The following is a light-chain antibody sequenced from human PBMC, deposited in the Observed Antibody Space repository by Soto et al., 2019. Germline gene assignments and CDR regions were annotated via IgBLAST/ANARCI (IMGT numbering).Light chain of an antibody. CDR2: GAY. Sequence: EIEMTQSPATLSLSPGEIATVSCRASQSVGNNLAWYQQKSGQAPRLLIYGAYTRAAGVPARFSGTGSGTEFTLTISSLQSEDFAVYYCHQYDDWPPYTFGQGTKLEFK. CDR3: HQYDDWPPYT. CDR1: QSVGNN. J-gene: IGKJ2*01. V-gene: IGKV3-15*01.